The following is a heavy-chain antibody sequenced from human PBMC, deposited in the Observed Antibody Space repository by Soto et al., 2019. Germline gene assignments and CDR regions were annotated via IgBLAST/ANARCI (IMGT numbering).Heavy chain of an antibody. V-gene: IGHV4-61*01. CDR3: ARVDDYYDSSGYPVHVFDY. D-gene: IGHD3-22*01. Sequence: SETLSLTCTVSGGSVSSGSYYWSWIRQPPGQGLEWIGYIYYSGSTNYNPSLKSRVTLSVDTSKNQFSLKLSSVTAADTAVYYCARVDDYYDSSGYPVHVFDYWGQGTLVTVSS. CDR1: GGSVSSGSYY. CDR2: IYYSGST. J-gene: IGHJ4*02.